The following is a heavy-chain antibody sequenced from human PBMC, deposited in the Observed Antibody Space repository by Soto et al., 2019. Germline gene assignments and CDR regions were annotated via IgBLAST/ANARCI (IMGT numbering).Heavy chain of an antibody. CDR1: GGSISNYY. J-gene: IGHJ5*01. CDR2: IYSSGTT. Sequence: SETLSLTCTVSGGSISNYYWTWIRQPAGKGLEWIGRIYSSGTTNYNPSLKSRVTMSVDTSKNQFSLKLSSVTAADTALYYCARQTTYSSSWYDYWGHGTLVTVS. CDR3: ARQTTYSSSWYDY. V-gene: IGHV4-4*07. D-gene: IGHD6-13*01.